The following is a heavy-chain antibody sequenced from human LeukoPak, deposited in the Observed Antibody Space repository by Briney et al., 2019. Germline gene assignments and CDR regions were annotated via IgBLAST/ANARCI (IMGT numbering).Heavy chain of an antibody. CDR1: GGSFSGYY. V-gene: IGHV4-34*01. D-gene: IGHD3-16*01. CDR3: ARVGARWGVYNDY. Sequence: PSETLSLTCAVYGGSFSGYYWSWIRQPPGKGLEWIGEINHSGSTNYSPSLKSRVTMSLDTSKNQFSLKLSSVTAADTAIYYCARVGARWGVYNDYWGQGTLVTVSS. J-gene: IGHJ4*02. CDR2: INHSGST.